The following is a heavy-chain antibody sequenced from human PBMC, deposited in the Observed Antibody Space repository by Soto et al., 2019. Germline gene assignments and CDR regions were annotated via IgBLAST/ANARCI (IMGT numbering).Heavy chain of an antibody. CDR1: GFTFSEYV. CDR2: ISNNGGTT. V-gene: IGHV3-23*01. Sequence: PGGSLRLSCAASGFTFSEYVMSWVRRAPGKGLEWVSSISNNGGTTFYADSVKGRFTISRDNSKNTLYLQMNSLRAEDTAVYYCAKEYLRAAPSQWFDYWGQGTLVTVSS. J-gene: IGHJ4*02. D-gene: IGHD2-15*01. CDR3: AKEYLRAAPSQWFDY.